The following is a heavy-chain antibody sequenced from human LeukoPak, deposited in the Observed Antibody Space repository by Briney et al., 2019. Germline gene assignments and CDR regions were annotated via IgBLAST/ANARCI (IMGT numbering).Heavy chain of an antibody. D-gene: IGHD3-22*01. CDR3: ARFYYDSSGYYSFYYYGMDV. Sequence: ASETLSLTCAVYGGSFSGYYWSWIRQPPGKGLEWIGEINHSGSTNYNPSLKSRVTISVDTSKNQFSLKLSSVTAADTAVYYCARFYYDSSGYYSFYYYGMDVWGQGTTVTVSS. J-gene: IGHJ6*02. CDR2: INHSGST. CDR1: GGSFSGYY. V-gene: IGHV4-34*01.